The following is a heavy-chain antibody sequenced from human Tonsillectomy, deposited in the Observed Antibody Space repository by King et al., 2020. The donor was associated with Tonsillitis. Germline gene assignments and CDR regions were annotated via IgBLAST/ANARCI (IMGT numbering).Heavy chain of an antibody. CDR2: LISTGTYI. CDR3: AGEVVAASAFDI. D-gene: IGHD2-15*01. CDR1: GFTFSSYS. V-gene: IGHV3-21*01. J-gene: IGHJ3*02. Sequence: VQLVESGGGLVKPGGSLRLSCAASGFTFSSYSMNWVRQAPGKGLEWVSSLISTGTYIYYADPVKGRFTISGDNAKSSLYLQMNSLRAEDTAVYYCAGEVVAASAFDIWGQGTMVTVSS.